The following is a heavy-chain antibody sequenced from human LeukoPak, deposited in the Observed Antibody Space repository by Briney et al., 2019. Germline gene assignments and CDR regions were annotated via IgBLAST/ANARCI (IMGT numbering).Heavy chain of an antibody. J-gene: IGHJ4*02. V-gene: IGHV4-61*01. CDR2: IYYSGST. Sequence: SDTLSLTCTLSGGSDSSASYYWSWLRQPPGKGLDWIGYIYYSGSTNYNPSLKSRVTISVDTSKNQFSLKLSSVTAADTAVYYCAREVVGAIRGDFDYWGQGTLVTVSS. D-gene: IGHD1-26*01. CDR3: AREVVGAIRGDFDY. CDR1: GGSDSSASYY.